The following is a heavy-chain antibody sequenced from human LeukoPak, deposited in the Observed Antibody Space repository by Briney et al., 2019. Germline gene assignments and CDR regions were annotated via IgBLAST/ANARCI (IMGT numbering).Heavy chain of an antibody. J-gene: IGHJ4*02. Sequence: PGGSLRLSCAASRFTFSSYGMHWVRQTPGKGLEWVAFIRHDGSYQQYADSVKGRFTVSRDNSKDTVYLQMNSLRTEDTAVYYCAKNRDSSDYPRDFDYWGQGTLVTVSP. D-gene: IGHD6-19*01. CDR1: RFTFSSYG. V-gene: IGHV3-30*02. CDR2: IRHDGSYQ. CDR3: AKNRDSSDYPRDFDY.